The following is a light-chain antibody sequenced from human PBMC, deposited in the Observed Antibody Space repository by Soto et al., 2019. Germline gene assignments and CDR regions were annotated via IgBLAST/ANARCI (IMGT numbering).Light chain of an antibody. V-gene: IGKV1-9*01. Sequence: DLQLTQSPSFLSASVGDRVTITCRASQGISSYLAWYQQKPGKAPKLLIYAASTLQSGVPSRFSGSGSGTEFTLTISSLQPEDFATYYCQQLNSFPITSGQGTRLEIK. CDR1: QGISSY. CDR3: QQLNSFPIT. CDR2: AAS. J-gene: IGKJ5*01.